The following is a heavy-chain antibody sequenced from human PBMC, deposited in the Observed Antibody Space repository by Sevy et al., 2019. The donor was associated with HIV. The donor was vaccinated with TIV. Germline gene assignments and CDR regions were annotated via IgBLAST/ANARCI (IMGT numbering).Heavy chain of an antibody. CDR3: AHRGGVHYYDSHGYYTRAEYFQD. J-gene: IGHJ1*01. CDR2: IYWNDDQ. CDR1: GFSLSSSGEG. Sequence: SGPTLVKPTQTLTLTCTFSGFSLSSSGEGVGWILQSPGKALEWLALIYWNDDQRYRPSLKSRLTITKDTSKNRVVLTMTSMDPADTATYYCAHRGGVHYYDSHGYYTRAEYFQDWGQGTLVTVSS. D-gene: IGHD3-22*01. V-gene: IGHV2-5*01.